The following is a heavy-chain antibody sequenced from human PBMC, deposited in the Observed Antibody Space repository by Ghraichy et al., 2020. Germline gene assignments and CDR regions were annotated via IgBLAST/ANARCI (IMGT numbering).Heavy chain of an antibody. V-gene: IGHV3-30*18. Sequence: GGSLRLSCAASGFTFSSYGMHWVRQAPGKGLEWVAVISYDGSNKYYADSVKGRFTISRDNSKNTLYLQMNSLRAEDTSVYYCAKDPGIVVATSDSHFDYWGQVTLVTV. D-gene: IGHD1-26*01. CDR2: ISYDGSNK. J-gene: IGHJ4*02. CDR3: AKDPGIVVATSDSHFDY. CDR1: GFTFSSYG.